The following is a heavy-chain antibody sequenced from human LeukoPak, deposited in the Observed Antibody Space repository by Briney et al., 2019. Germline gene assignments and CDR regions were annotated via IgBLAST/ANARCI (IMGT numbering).Heavy chain of an antibody. V-gene: IGHV3-66*01. J-gene: IGHJ3*02. CDR3: ARGGTMIPGAFDI. CDR1: GFTVSSNY. D-gene: IGHD3-22*01. Sequence: PGGSLRLSCAASGFTVSSNYMSWVRQAPGKGLEWVSVIYSGGSTYYADSVKGRFTISRDNSKNTLYLQMNSLRAEDTAVYYCARGGTMIPGAFDIWGQGTMVTVSS. CDR2: IYSGGST.